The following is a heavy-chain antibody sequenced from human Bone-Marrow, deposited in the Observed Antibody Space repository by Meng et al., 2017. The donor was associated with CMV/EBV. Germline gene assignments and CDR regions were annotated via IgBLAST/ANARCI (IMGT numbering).Heavy chain of an antibody. J-gene: IGHJ4*02. V-gene: IGHV3-66*02. CDR2: FSTGTST. Sequence: GGSLRLSCAGSGFTVHNMYITWVRQSPGKGLEWVSVFSTGTSTYYADSVKGRFTISRDSSRATLYLQMNSLRAEDTAVYYCASSHFGESSLDYWGQGTLVTVSS. CDR3: ASSHFGESSLDY. D-gene: IGHD3-10*01. CDR1: GFTVHNMY.